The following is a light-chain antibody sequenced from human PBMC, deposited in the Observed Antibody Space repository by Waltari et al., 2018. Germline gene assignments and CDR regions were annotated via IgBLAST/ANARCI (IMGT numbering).Light chain of an antibody. CDR1: QSVDSSNHKTD. J-gene: IGKJ3*01. V-gene: IGKV4-1*01. Sequence: DIVMTQSPDSVAVSLGERATINCGSSQSVDSSNHKTDIAWYQQKPGQPPKLLIYWASARESGVPHLFSGSGTGTEFTLTISTLQAEEVAVYYCQQYYKTPFTFGPGTKVEIK. CDR2: WAS. CDR3: QQYYKTPFT.